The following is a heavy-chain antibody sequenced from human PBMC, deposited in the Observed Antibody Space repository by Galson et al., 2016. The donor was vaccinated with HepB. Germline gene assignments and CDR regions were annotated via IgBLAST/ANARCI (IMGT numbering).Heavy chain of an antibody. CDR1: GGSISDYY. J-gene: IGHJ6*02. D-gene: IGHD4/OR15-4a*01. Sequence: SETLSLTCTVSGGSISDYYWSWIRQPSGKGLEWIGYVSYSGGTNYKASLKSRVTMSIDTSKNQVSLTLTSVTAADTAVYYCARDTYGGENYYYYGVDVWGQGTTVTVSS. V-gene: IGHV4-59*01. CDR3: ARDTYGGENYYYYGVDV. CDR2: VSYSGGT.